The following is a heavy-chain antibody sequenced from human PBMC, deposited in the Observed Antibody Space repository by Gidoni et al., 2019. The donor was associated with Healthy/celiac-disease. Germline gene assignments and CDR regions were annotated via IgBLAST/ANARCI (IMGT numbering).Heavy chain of an antibody. CDR1: GFTFSSYW. D-gene: IGHD3-10*01. CDR2: INSDGSST. V-gene: IGHV3-74*01. Sequence: EVQLVESGGGLVQPGGSLRLSCAASGFTFSSYWMHWVRQAPGKGLVWVSRINSDGSSTSYADSVKGRFTISRDNAKNTLYLQMNSLRAEDTAVYYCARESGLLWFREPWYFDLWGRGTLVTVSS. J-gene: IGHJ2*01. CDR3: ARESGLLWFREPWYFDL.